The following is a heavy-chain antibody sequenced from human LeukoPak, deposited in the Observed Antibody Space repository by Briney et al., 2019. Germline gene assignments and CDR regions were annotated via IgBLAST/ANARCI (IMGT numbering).Heavy chain of an antibody. J-gene: IGHJ4*02. CDR3: ARIVGAKYYFDY. D-gene: IGHD1-26*01. CDR2: INHSGST. Sequence: PSETLSLTCAVYGGSFSGYYWSWIRQPPGKGLEWIGEINHSGSTNYNPSLKSRVTMSVDTSKNQFSLKLSSVTAADTAVYYCARIVGAKYYFDYWGQGTLVTVSS. V-gene: IGHV4-34*01. CDR1: GGSFSGYY.